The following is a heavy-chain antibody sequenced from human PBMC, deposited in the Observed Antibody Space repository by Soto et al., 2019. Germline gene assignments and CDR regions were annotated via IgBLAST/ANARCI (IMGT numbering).Heavy chain of an antibody. CDR1: GFTFSSYA. Sequence: TGGSLRLSCAASGFTFSSYAMSWVRQAPGKGLEWVSGISGSGGSTYYADSVKGRFTISRDNSKNTLYLQMNSLRAEDTAVYYCAKIVGSSGWYEVAFDIWGQGTMVTVS. V-gene: IGHV3-23*01. CDR2: ISGSGGST. J-gene: IGHJ3*02. CDR3: AKIVGSSGWYEVAFDI. D-gene: IGHD6-19*01.